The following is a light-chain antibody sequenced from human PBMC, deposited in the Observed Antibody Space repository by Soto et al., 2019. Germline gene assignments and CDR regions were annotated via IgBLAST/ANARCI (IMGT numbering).Light chain of an antibody. J-gene: IGKJ5*01. CDR1: QSVTSN. CDR3: QQSYSTPIT. Sequence: VTTQSTATLSVSPGERVTRHCGASQSVTSNLAWYQHKPGQSGRLLIYRAYARATGVTDRFSGSGSGTDFTITISSLQPEDFATYYCQQSYSTPITFGQGTRLEIK. CDR2: RAY. V-gene: IGKV3-15*01.